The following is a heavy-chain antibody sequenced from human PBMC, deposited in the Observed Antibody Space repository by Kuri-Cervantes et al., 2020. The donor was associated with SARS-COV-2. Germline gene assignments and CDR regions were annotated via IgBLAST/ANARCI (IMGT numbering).Heavy chain of an antibody. CDR2: ISPSFTYI. CDR1: GFTFSNYT. V-gene: IGHV3-21*01. CDR3: ARDRLYCSSTSCYAFDI. J-gene: IGHJ3*02. D-gene: IGHD2-2*01. Sequence: GESLKISCAASGFTFSNYTMNWVRQAPGKGLEWVSSISPSFTYIYYADSVKGRFTISRDNAKNSLYLQMNILRVEDTAVYFCARDRLYCSSTSCYAFDIWGQGTMVTVSS.